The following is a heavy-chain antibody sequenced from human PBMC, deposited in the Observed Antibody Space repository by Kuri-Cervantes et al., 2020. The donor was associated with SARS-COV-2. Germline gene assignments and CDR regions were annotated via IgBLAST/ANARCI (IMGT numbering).Heavy chain of an antibody. Sequence: ETLSLTCAASGFTFSSYSMNWVRQAPGKGLEWVSSISSSSSYIYYADSVKGRFTISRGNAKNTLYLQMNSLRAEDTAVYYCARGYYDILTGYDNWFDPWGQGTLVTVSS. CDR3: ARGYYDILTGYDNWFDP. J-gene: IGHJ5*02. D-gene: IGHD3-9*01. CDR1: GFTFSSYS. CDR2: ISSSSSYI. V-gene: IGHV3-21*01.